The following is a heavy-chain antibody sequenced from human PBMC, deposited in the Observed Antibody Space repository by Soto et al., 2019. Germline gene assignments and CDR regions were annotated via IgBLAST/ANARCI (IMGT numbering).Heavy chain of an antibody. CDR1: GGSISSGDYY. CDR3: ARESTIFGVVIIDY. V-gene: IGHV4-30-4*01. J-gene: IGHJ4*02. Sequence: SETLSLTCTVSGGSISSGDYYWSWIRQPPGKGLEWIGYIYYSGSTYYNPSLKSRVTISVDTSKNQFSLKLSSVTAADTAVYYCARESTIFGVVIIDYWGQGTLVTVSS. D-gene: IGHD3-3*01. CDR2: IYYSGST.